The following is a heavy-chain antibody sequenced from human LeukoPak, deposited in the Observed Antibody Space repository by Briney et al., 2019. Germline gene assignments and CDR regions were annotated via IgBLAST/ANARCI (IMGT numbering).Heavy chain of an antibody. CDR2: INPNSDVT. D-gene: IGHD2-2*01. J-gene: IGHJ6*03. CDR1: GYTFTANY. V-gene: IGHV1-2*02. Sequence: ASVKVSCKASGYTFTANYIHWVRQAPGQGLEWMGWINPNSDVTKYAQKFQGRVTMTRDTSITTAYMELNSLRSDDTAVYDCARVPAVPHPHYYMDVWGKGTTVTVSS. CDR3: ARVPAVPHPHYYMDV.